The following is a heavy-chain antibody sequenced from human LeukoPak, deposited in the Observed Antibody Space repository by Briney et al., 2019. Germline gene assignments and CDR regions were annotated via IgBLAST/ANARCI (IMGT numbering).Heavy chain of an antibody. CDR1: GDSITSYF. CDR3: ARGTRNRYCSSTSCWRGRDAFDI. D-gene: IGHD2-2*01. V-gene: IGHV4-59*12. CDR2: IFYSGIT. J-gene: IGHJ3*02. Sequence: SETLSLTCTVSGDSITSYFWSWIRQPPGKGLEWVGYIFYSGITNYNPSLKSRVTISVDTSKNQFSLKLSSVTAADTAVYYCARGTRNRYCSSTSCWRGRDAFDIWGQGTMVTVSS.